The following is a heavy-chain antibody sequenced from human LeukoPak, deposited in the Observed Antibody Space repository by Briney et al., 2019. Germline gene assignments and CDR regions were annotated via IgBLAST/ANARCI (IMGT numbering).Heavy chain of an antibody. CDR3: AKDCPWGVVVAACQRPLQH. CDR2: ISGSGGST. D-gene: IGHD2-15*01. CDR1: GFTFSSYA. Sequence: PGGSLRLSCAASGFTFSSYAMSWVRQAPGKGLEWVSAISGSGGSTYYADSVRGRFTISRDNSKNTLYLQMNSLRAEDTAVYYCAKDCPWGVVVAACQRPLQHWGQGTLVTVSS. J-gene: IGHJ1*01. V-gene: IGHV3-23*01.